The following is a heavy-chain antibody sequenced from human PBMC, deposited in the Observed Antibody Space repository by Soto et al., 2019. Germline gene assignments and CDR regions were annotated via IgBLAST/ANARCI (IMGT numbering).Heavy chain of an antibody. D-gene: IGHD3-22*01. CDR2: IYYSGST. V-gene: IGHV4-31*03. CDR3: ARENINYYDSSGPFDY. Sequence: SATLSLTCTVSGGSISSRGYYSSWIRHHPGKGLEWIVYIYYSGSTYYNPSLKSRVTISVDTSKNQFSLKLSSVTAADTAVYYCARENINYYDSSGPFDYWGQGTLVTVSS. J-gene: IGHJ4*02. CDR1: GGSISSRGYY.